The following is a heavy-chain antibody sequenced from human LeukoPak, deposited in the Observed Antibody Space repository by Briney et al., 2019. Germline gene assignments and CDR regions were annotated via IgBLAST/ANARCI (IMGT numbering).Heavy chain of an antibody. D-gene: IGHD6-19*01. CDR3: AKFFPVAGHNY. CDR2: INPDGKTT. V-gene: IGHV3-74*01. J-gene: IGHJ4*02. CDR1: GLTFSGYW. Sequence: GGSLRLSCAASGLTFSGYWIHWVRQPPGQGLMWVSRINPDGKTTSYADSVKGRFTLSRDNAKNTVCLQMNSLRAEDTAVYYCAKFFPVAGHNYWGQGTLVTVSS.